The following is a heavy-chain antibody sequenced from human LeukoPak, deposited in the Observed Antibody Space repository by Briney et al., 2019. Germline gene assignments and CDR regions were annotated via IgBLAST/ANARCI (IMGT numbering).Heavy chain of an antibody. CDR2: INPNNGGT. D-gene: IGHD2/OR15-2a*01. CDR3: ARVSLTAQYLLDY. Sequence: ASVKVSCKASGYTFTAYYVYWVRQAPGQGLEWMGWINPNNGGTNYAQKFQGRVTMTRDTSISTAYMELSRLTSDDTAVYYCARVSLTAQYLLDYWGQGTLVTVSS. V-gene: IGHV1-2*02. CDR1: GYTFTAYY. J-gene: IGHJ4*02.